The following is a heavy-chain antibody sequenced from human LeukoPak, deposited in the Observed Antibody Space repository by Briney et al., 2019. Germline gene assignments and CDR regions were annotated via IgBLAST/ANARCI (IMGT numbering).Heavy chain of an antibody. CDR1: GYSISSGYY. J-gene: IGHJ5*02. Sequence: SETLSLTCTVSGYSISSGYYWGWIRQPPGKGLEWIGSIYHSGSTYYNPSLKSRVTISVDTSKNQFSLKLSSVTAADTAVYYCARDPVKVAGMGSGAFDPWGQGTLVTVSS. CDR2: IYHSGST. V-gene: IGHV4-38-2*02. D-gene: IGHD3-10*01. CDR3: ARDPVKVAGMGSGAFDP.